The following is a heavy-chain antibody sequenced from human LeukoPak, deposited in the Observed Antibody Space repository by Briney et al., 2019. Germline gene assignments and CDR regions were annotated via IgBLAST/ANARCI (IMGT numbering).Heavy chain of an antibody. D-gene: IGHD5-24*01. CDR1: GFAFSTYW. CDR2: ISPDGRDT. Sequence: TGGSLRLSCAASGFAFSTYWMHWVRQAPGKGPVWVSRISPDGRDTIYADSVKGRFTMSRDNDKNTLYLQLSSLRAEDTAVYYCARVNGYNCMDVWGQGTTVTVSS. V-gene: IGHV3-74*01. CDR3: ARVNGYNCMDV. J-gene: IGHJ6*02.